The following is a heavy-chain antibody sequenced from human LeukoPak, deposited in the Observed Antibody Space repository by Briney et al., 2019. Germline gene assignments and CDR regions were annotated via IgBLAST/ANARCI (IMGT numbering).Heavy chain of an antibody. J-gene: IGHJ6*02. Sequence: ASVNVSCKASGYTFTSYGISWVRQAPGQGLEWMGWISAYNGNTNYAQKLQGRVTMTTDTSTSTAYMELRSLRSDDTAVYYCARGVYSSSWYVSYYYYGMDVWGQGTTVTVSS. V-gene: IGHV1-18*01. D-gene: IGHD6-13*01. CDR2: ISAYNGNT. CDR1: GYTFTSYG. CDR3: ARGVYSSSWYVSYYYYGMDV.